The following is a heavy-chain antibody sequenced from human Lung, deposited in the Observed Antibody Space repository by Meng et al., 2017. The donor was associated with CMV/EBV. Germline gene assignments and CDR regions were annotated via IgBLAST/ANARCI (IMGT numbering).Heavy chain of an antibody. J-gene: IGHJ5*02. V-gene: IGHV1-69*14. CDR3: ARYTGHLDP. CDR2: ITPIFGSA. Sequence: QVQRVQSGAEVKKPGSSVKVSCKASGGTCSTYVISWGGQAPGQGLEWVGGITPIFGSANYAEKFQGRVRITADKSTTTVYMELSSLRSDDTAVYYCARYTGHLDPWGQGTLVTVSS. CDR1: GGTCSTYV. D-gene: IGHD2-2*02.